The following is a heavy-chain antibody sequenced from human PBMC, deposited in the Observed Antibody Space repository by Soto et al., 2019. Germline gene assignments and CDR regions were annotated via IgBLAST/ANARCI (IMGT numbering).Heavy chain of an antibody. CDR3: ARGMTTVTTFDY. D-gene: IGHD4-17*01. Sequence: SETLSLTCTVYGGSISSYYWGWIRQPPGKGLEWIGYIYYSGSTNYNPSLKSRVTISVDTSKNQFSLKLSSVTAADTAVYYCARGMTTVTTFDYWGQGTLVTVSS. CDR2: IYYSGST. J-gene: IGHJ4*02. CDR1: GGSISSYY. V-gene: IGHV4-59*01.